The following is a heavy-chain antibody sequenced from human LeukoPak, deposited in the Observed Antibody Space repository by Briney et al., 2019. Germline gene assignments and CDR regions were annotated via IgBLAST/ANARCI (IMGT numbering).Heavy chain of an antibody. CDR1: GGSFSGYY. CDR3: ASFRYYYGSGSFSPHYYYGMDV. CDR2: INHSGST. Sequence: SETLPLTCAVYGGSFSGYYWSWIRQPPGKGLEWIGEINHSGSTNYNPSLKSRVTISVDTSKNQFSLKLSSVTAADTAVYYCASFRYYYGSGSFSPHYYYGMDVWGQGTTVTVSS. V-gene: IGHV4-34*01. J-gene: IGHJ6*02. D-gene: IGHD3-10*01.